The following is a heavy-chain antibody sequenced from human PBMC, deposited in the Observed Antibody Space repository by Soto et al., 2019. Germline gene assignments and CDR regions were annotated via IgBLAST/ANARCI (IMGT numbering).Heavy chain of an antibody. V-gene: IGHV3-53*01. CDR1: GFTVSSNY. CDR2: IYSGGST. J-gene: IGHJ4*02. Sequence: HPGGSLRLSCAASGFTVSSNYMSWVRQAPGKGLEWVSVIYSGGSTYYADSVKGRFTISRDNSKNTLYLQMNSLRAEDTAVYYCASIQLGPSGDYWGQGTLVTVS. D-gene: IGHD5-18*01. CDR3: ASIQLGPSGDY.